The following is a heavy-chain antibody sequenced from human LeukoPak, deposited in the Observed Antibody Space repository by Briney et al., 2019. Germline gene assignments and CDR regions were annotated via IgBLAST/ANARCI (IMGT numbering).Heavy chain of an antibody. Sequence: SETLSLTCTVSGGSISDYYWTWIRQPPGKGLEWIGYIYYSGSTNYNPSLKSRVTISVDTSKNQFSLKLSSVTAEDTAVYYCAKAGDSSGWELAYFDYWGQGTLVTVSS. J-gene: IGHJ4*02. V-gene: IGHV4-59*01. CDR2: IYYSGST. CDR3: AKAGDSSGWELAYFDY. CDR1: GGSISDYY. D-gene: IGHD6-19*01.